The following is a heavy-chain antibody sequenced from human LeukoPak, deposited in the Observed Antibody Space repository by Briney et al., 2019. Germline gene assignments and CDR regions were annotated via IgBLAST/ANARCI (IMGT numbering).Heavy chain of an antibody. D-gene: IGHD3-10*01. CDR3: ARDGLWFGELLSDY. V-gene: IGHV1-18*01. CDR2: ISAYNGNT. Sequence: ASVKVSCKASGYTFTSYGISWVRQAPGQGLEWMGWISAYNGNTNYAQKLQGRVTMTTDTSTSTAYMELRSLRSDDTAVYHCARDGLWFGELLSDYWGQGTLVTVSS. J-gene: IGHJ4*02. CDR1: GYTFTSYG.